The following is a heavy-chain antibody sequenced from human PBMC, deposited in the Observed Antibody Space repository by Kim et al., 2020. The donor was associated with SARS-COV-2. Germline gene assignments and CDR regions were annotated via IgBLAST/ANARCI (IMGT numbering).Heavy chain of an antibody. Sequence: YADYVKGRLIISRDHSKNTLYLQMNSLRAEDTAVHYCATVVFYYDAGYFKNWGQGTLVIVSS. J-gene: IGHJ1*01. V-gene: IGHV3-66*01. CDR3: ATVVFYYDAGYFKN. D-gene: IGHD3-22*01.